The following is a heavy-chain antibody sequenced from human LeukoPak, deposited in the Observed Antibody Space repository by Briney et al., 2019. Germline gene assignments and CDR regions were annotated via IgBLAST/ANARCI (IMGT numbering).Heavy chain of an antibody. D-gene: IGHD6-13*01. Sequence: GGSLRLSCAASGFTFSAYSMNWVRQAPGKGLEWVSSISSSGSYIYYADSVKGRFIISRDNAKNSLYLQMYSLRAEDTAVYYCARWHQLALDYWGQGTLVTVPS. CDR2: ISSSGSYI. CDR3: ARWHQLALDY. CDR1: GFTFSAYS. V-gene: IGHV3-21*01. J-gene: IGHJ4*02.